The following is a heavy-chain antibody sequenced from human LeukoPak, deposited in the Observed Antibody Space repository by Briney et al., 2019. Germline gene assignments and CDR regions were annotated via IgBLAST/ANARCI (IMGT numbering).Heavy chain of an antibody. Sequence: AGGSLRLSCAASGFTFDDYAMHWVRQAPGKGLEWVSGISWNSGSIGYADSVKGRFTISRDNAKNSLYLQMNSLRAEDTALYYCAKDKVSGYYYSGHFQHWGQGTLVTVSS. CDR2: ISWNSGSI. J-gene: IGHJ1*01. CDR3: AKDKVSGYYYSGHFQH. D-gene: IGHD3-22*01. CDR1: GFTFDDYA. V-gene: IGHV3-9*01.